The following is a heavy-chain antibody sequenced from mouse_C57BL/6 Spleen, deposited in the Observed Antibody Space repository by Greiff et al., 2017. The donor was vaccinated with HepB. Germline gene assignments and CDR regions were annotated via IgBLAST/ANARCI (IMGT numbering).Heavy chain of an antibody. CDR2: ISSGSSTI. D-gene: IGHD1-1*01. V-gene: IGHV5-17*01. CDR3: ARLYYCV. Sequence: DVMLVESGGGLVKPGGSLKLSCAASGFTFSDYGMHWVRQAPEKGLEWVAYISSGSSTIYYADTVKGRFTISRDNAKNTLFLQMTSLWSEDTGMYYCARLYYCVWGTGATVSASS. J-gene: IGHJ1*03. CDR1: GFTFSDYG.